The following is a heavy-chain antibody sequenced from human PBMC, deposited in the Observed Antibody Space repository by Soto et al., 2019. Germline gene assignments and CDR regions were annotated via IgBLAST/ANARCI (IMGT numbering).Heavy chain of an antibody. D-gene: IGHD6-19*01. V-gene: IGHV4-59*01. Sequence: PSETLSLTCTVSGGSISSYYWSWIRQPPGKGLEWIGYIYYSGSTNYNPSLKSRVTISVDTSKNQFSLKLSSVTAADTAVYYCAREPWASSGWYTAWGQGTLVTVSS. CDR3: AREPWASSGWYTA. CDR2: IYYSGST. CDR1: GGSISSYY. J-gene: IGHJ5*02.